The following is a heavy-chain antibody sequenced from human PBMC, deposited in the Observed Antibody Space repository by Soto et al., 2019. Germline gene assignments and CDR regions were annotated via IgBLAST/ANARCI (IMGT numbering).Heavy chain of an antibody. V-gene: IGHV3-7*01. D-gene: IGHD4-17*01. CDR1: GFTFSDYW. CDR2: IKQDGSEM. CDR3: VRDMANYGDYFEY. J-gene: IGHJ4*02. Sequence: GGSLRLSCAASGFTFSDYWMSWVRQAPGKGLEWLANIKQDGSEMFYVDSVKGRFTISRDNARNSLFLQMSSLRAEDTGIYYCVRDMANYGDYFEYWGQGTLVTVSS.